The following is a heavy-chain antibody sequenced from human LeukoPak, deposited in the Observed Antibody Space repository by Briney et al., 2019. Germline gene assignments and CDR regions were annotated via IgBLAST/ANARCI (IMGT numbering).Heavy chain of an antibody. CDR3: ARVRVGAMPRRTGGGYYFDY. V-gene: IGHV4-30-2*01. Sequence: TSQTLSLTCAVSGGSISSGGYSWSWIRQPPGKGLEWIGYIYHSGSTYYNPSLKSRVTMSVDTSKNQFSLKLSSVTAADTAVYYCARVRVGAMPRRTGGGYYFDYWGQGTLVTVSS. J-gene: IGHJ4*02. CDR1: GGSISSGGYS. D-gene: IGHD1-26*01. CDR2: IYHSGST.